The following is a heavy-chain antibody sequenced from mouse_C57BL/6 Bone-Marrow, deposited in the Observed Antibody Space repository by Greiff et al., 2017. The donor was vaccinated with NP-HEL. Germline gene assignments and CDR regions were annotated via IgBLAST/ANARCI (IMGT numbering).Heavy chain of an antibody. V-gene: IGHV1-59*01. CDR1: GYTFTSYW. CDR3: ARRVFAY. J-gene: IGHJ3*01. Sequence: VQLQQSGAELVRPGTSVKLSCKASGYTFTSYWMHWVKQRPGQGLEWIGVIDPSDSYTNYNQKFKGKATLTVDTSSSTAYMQLSSLTSEDSAVYYCARRVFAYWGQGTLVTVSA. CDR2: IDPSDSYT.